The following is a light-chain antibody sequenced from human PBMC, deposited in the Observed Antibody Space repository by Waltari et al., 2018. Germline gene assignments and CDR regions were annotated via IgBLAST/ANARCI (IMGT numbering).Light chain of an antibody. V-gene: IGLV1-40*01. J-gene: IGLJ2*01. Sequence: QSVLTQPPSVSGTPGQRVTISCSGSTSNIGAGHDVHWYQHLPGTAPKLHIYGNNNRPSGVPDRFAGAKSGTSASLAITGLQADDGADYFCQSFDNMLSGGVVFGGGTKLAVL. CDR3: QSFDNMLSGGVV. CDR2: GNN. CDR1: TSNIGAGHD.